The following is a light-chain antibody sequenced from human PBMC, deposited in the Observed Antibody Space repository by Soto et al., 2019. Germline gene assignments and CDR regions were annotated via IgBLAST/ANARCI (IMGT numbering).Light chain of an antibody. CDR1: SSNIGSNY. CDR2: RNN. J-gene: IGLJ2*01. Sequence: QSVLIQPPSASGTPGQRVTISCSGSSSNIGSNYVYWYQQLPGTAPKLLIYRNNQRPSGVPDRFSGSKSGTSASLAISGLRSEDEADYYCAAWDDSLSVVVFGGGTKLTVL. V-gene: IGLV1-47*01. CDR3: AAWDDSLSVVV.